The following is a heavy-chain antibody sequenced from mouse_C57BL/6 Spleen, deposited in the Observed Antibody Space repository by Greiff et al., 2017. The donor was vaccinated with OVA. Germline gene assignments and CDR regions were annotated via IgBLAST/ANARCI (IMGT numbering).Heavy chain of an antibody. Sequence: EVKLMESGGGLVQPGGSLRLSCAASGFTFTDYYMSWVRQPPGKALEWLGFIRNKANGYTSEYSASVKGRFTISRDNSQSILYLQMNALRAEDSATYYCARSLDYYGSSYVGAMDYWGKGTSVTVSS. CDR2: IRNKANGYTS. J-gene: IGHJ4*01. CDR3: ARSLDYYGSSYVGAMDY. CDR1: GFTFTDYY. D-gene: IGHD1-1*01. V-gene: IGHV7-3*01.